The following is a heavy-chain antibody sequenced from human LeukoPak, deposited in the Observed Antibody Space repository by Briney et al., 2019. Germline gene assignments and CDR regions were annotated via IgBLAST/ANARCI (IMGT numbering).Heavy chain of an antibody. CDR3: ARQGWKGYFDY. J-gene: IGHJ4*02. CDR1: GFTFNNYN. CDR2: ISSGSTTI. D-gene: IGHD1-1*01. V-gene: IGHV3-48*04. Sequence: GGSLRLSCAASGFTFNNYNINWVRQAPGKGLEWVSYISSGSTTIYYADSVKGRFTISRDNAKNSLYLQMNSLRAEDTAVYYCARQGWKGYFDYWGQGTLVTVSS.